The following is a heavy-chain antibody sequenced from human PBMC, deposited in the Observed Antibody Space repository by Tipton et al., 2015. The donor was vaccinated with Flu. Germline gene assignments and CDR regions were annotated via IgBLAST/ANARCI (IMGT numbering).Heavy chain of an antibody. V-gene: IGHV4-61*02. D-gene: IGHD4-11*01. J-gene: IGHJ5*02. CDR3: ARRDYSNYVSEPKNWFDP. Sequence: LRLSCSVSGGSISSSSYYWSWIRQPAGKGLEWIGRIYTSGSTDYNPSLRSRVSIAVDRPKNQFSLRLTSVTAADTAVYYCARRDYSNYVSEPKNWFDPWGQGTLVTVSS. CDR2: IYTSGST. CDR1: GGSISSSSYY.